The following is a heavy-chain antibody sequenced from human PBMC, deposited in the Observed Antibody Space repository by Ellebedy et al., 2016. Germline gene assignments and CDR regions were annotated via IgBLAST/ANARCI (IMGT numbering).Heavy chain of an antibody. CDR2: IIPILGIA. Sequence: ASVKVSCKASGGTFSSYAISWVRQAPGQGLEWMGRIIPILGIANYAQKFQGRVTITADKSTSTAYMELSSLRSEDTAVYYCARAVDGYNYGVDYWGQGTLVTVSS. V-gene: IGHV1-69*04. CDR3: ARAVDGYNYGVDY. CDR1: GGTFSSYA. D-gene: IGHD5-24*01. J-gene: IGHJ4*02.